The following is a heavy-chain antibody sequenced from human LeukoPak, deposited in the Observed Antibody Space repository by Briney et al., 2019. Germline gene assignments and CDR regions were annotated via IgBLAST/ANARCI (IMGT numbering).Heavy chain of an antibody. V-gene: IGHV4-34*01. D-gene: IGHD6-19*01. CDR3: ARSSSSGWLDDAFDI. CDR2: INHSGST. J-gene: IGHJ3*02. Sequence: PSETLSLTCAVYGGSFSGYYWSWIRQPPGKGLEWIGEINHSGSTNYNPSLKSRVTISVDTSKNQFSLKLSSVTAADTAVYYCARSSSSGWLDDAFDIWGQGTMVTVSS. CDR1: GGSFSGYY.